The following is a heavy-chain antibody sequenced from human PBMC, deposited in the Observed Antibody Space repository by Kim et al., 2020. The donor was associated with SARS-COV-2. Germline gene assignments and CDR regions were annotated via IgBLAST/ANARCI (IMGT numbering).Heavy chain of an antibody. CDR3: ARGAGNCYDY. J-gene: IGHJ4*02. Sequence: NTKYSQKFQGRVTITRDTSASIVYMELGSLRSEDTAVYYCARGAGNCYDYWGQGTLVTVSS. CDR2: NT. V-gene: IGHV1-3*01.